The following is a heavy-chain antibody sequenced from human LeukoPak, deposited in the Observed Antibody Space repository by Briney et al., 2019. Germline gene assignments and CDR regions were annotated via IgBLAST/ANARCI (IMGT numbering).Heavy chain of an antibody. J-gene: IGHJ6*03. D-gene: IGHD4-11*01. Sequence: PGGSLRLSCAASGFTFSSYAMSWVRQAPGKGLEWVSAISGSGGSTYYADSVKGRFTISRDNSKNTLYLQMNSLRAGDTAVYYCARAVRDSFERDHYYYYMDVWGKGTTVTISS. CDR1: GFTFSSYA. CDR3: ARAVRDSFERDHYYYYMDV. V-gene: IGHV3-23*01. CDR2: ISGSGGST.